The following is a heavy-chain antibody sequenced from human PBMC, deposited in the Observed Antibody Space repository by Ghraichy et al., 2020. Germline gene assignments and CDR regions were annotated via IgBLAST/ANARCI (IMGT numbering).Heavy chain of an antibody. J-gene: IGHJ6*02. D-gene: IGHD6-6*01. Sequence: GESLNISCEASGFNFGSYDMHWVRQNTGKGLEWVSAIGIVGDTHYAGSVKGRFTISRENAKKSLYLQLNSLRAGDTAIYYCARDRHGMDVWGQGTTVTVSS. CDR1: GFNFGSYD. V-gene: IGHV3-13*01. CDR2: IGIVGDT. CDR3: ARDRHGMDV.